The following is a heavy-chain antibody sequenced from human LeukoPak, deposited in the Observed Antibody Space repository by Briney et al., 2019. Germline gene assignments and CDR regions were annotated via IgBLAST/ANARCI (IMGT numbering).Heavy chain of an antibody. V-gene: IGHV3-23*01. Sequence: GASLRLSCAASGFTFSSYAMSWVRQAPGKGLEWVSAISRSGGSTYYADSVKGRFTISRDNSKNTLYLQMNSLRAEDTAVYFCARSSTTVSGPYWGQGTLATVSS. D-gene: IGHD4-11*01. CDR3: ARSSTTVSGPY. CDR1: GFTFSSYA. J-gene: IGHJ4*02. CDR2: ISRSGGST.